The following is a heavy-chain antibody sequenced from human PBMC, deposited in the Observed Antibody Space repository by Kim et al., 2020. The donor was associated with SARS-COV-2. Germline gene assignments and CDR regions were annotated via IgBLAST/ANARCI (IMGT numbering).Heavy chain of an antibody. CDR2: ISTHNDNT. CDR1: GYTFASYG. CDR3: ARPREITLFGALIPPFDY. D-gene: IGHD3-3*01. Sequence: ASVKVSCKASGYTFASYGISWVRQAPGQGLEWMGWISTHNDNTINVQKFQDRLTMTTDTATSTAYMELRSLRSDDTAVYYCARPREITLFGALIPPFDYWGQGSLVTVSS. J-gene: IGHJ4*02. V-gene: IGHV1-18*04.